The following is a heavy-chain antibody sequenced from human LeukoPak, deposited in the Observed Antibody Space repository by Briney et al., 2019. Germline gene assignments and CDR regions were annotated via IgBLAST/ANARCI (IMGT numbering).Heavy chain of an antibody. V-gene: IGHV3-23*01. Sequence: PGGSLRLSCAASGFTFSSYAMSWVRQAPGKGLEWVSVISGSGGSTYYADSVKGRFTISRDNSKDTLYLQMNSLRAEGTAVYYCAKDTESSMVRGVMGYWGQGTLVTVSS. CDR1: GFTFSSYA. J-gene: IGHJ4*02. D-gene: IGHD3-10*01. CDR2: ISGSGGST. CDR3: AKDTESSMVRGVMGY.